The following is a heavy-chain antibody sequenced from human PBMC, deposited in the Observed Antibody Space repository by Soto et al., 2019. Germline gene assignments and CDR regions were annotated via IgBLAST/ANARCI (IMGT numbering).Heavy chain of an antibody. V-gene: IGHV1-69*04. CDR3: ARDQGAARPSQFDY. CDR1: GGTFSSYT. J-gene: IGHJ4*02. Sequence: SVKVSCKASGGTFSSYTISWVRQAPGQGLEWMGRIIPILGIANYAQKFQGRVTITADKSTSTAYMELSSLRSEDMAVYYCARDQGAARPSQFDYWGQGTLVTVSS. CDR2: IIPILGIA. D-gene: IGHD6-6*01.